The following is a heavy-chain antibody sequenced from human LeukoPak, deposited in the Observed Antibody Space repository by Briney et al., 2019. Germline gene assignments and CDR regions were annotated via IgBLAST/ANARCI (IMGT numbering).Heavy chain of an antibody. V-gene: IGHV3-30*02. J-gene: IGHJ3*02. CDR2: IRYDGYDK. CDR1: GFTFSSCD. Sequence: GSLRLSCAASGFTFSSCDMHWVRQGPGKGLEWVTLIRYDGYDKNYADSVKGRFTISRDNSKNTLYLQMNSLRAEDTAVYYCARGVGYIVVVPAAIRAGAFDIWGQGTMVTVSS. CDR3: ARGVGYIVVVPAAIRAGAFDI. D-gene: IGHD2-2*02.